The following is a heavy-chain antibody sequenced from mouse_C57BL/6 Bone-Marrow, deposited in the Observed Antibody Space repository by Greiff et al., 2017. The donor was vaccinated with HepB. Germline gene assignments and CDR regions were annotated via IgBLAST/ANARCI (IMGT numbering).Heavy chain of an antibody. D-gene: IGHD1-1*01. V-gene: IGHV2-2*01. CDR3: ARNWITTVGYFDY. Sequence: VKLVESGPGLVQPSQSLSITCTVSGFSLTSYGVHWVRQSPGKGLEWLGVIWSGGSTDYNAAFISRLSISKDNSKSQVFFKMNSLQADDTAIYYCARNWITTVGYFDYWGQGTTLTVSS. CDR2: IWSGGST. CDR1: GFSLTSYG. J-gene: IGHJ2*01.